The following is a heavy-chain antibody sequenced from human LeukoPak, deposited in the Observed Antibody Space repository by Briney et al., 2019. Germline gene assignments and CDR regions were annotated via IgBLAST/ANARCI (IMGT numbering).Heavy chain of an antibody. Sequence: GGSLRLSCAASGFSFSSYAMTWVRQAPGKGLEWVSVISASGGSTYYADSVKGRFTISRDNSKNTLYLQMNSLRAEDTAVYYCAKDRIPYCSSTSCYTSFDYWGQGTLVTVSS. D-gene: IGHD2-2*02. CDR3: AKDRIPYCSSTSCYTSFDY. CDR1: GFSFSSYA. V-gene: IGHV3-23*01. J-gene: IGHJ4*02. CDR2: ISASGGST.